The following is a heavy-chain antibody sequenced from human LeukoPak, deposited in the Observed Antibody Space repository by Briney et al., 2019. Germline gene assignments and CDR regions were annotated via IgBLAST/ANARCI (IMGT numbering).Heavy chain of an antibody. D-gene: IGHD1-26*01. Sequence: GESLKISCKGSGYSFTCYWIGWVRQMPGKGLELMGIICPGDSDTRYSPSFQGQVTISADKSISTDYLQWSSLTAADTAMYYCARRIHSGSSGFDIWGQGTMVTVSS. V-gene: IGHV5-51*01. J-gene: IGHJ3*02. CDR1: GYSFTCYW. CDR3: ARRIHSGSSGFDI. CDR2: ICPGDSDT.